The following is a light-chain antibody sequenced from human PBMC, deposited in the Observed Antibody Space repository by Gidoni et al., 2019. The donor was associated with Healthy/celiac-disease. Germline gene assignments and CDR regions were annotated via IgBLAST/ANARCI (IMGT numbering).Light chain of an antibody. CDR2: DAS. CDR3: QQRSNWPPRVT. CDR1: QSVSSY. J-gene: IGKJ5*01. V-gene: IGKV3-11*01. Sequence: EIVLTQSPATLSLSPGERATLSCRASQSVSSYLAWYQQKPGQAPRLRIYDASNRATGIPARFSGSGSGTDLTLTISSLEPEDFAVYYCQQRSNWPPRVTFGQGTRLEIK.